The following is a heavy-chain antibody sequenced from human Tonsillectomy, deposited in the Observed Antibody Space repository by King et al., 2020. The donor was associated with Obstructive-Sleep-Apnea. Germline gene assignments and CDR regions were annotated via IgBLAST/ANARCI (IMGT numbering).Heavy chain of an antibody. V-gene: IGHV3-66*01. CDR1: GFTVSSKY. J-gene: IGHJ6*02. CDR3: ARDLVMDV. D-gene: IGHD2-8*02. CDR2: IYAVGST. Sequence: VQLVESGGGLVQPGGSLRLSCAASGFTVSSKYMSWVRQAPGQGLEWVSVIYAVGSTYYADSVKGRFTISRDNSKNTVYLQMKSLRAEDTAVYFCARDLVMDVWGQGTTVTVSS.